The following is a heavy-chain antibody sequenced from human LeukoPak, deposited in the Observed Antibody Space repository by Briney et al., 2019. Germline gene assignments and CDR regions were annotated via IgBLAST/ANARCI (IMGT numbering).Heavy chain of an antibody. J-gene: IGHJ4*02. CDR3: ARGGTIFGVVTHLDY. V-gene: IGHV3-21*01. Sequence: GGSLRLSCAASGFTFSSYSMNWVRQAPGKGLEWVSPISSSSSYIYYADSVKGRFTISRDNAKNSLYLQMNSLRAEDTAVYYCARGGTIFGVVTHLDYWGQGTLVTVSS. D-gene: IGHD3-3*01. CDR1: GFTFSSYS. CDR2: ISSSSSYI.